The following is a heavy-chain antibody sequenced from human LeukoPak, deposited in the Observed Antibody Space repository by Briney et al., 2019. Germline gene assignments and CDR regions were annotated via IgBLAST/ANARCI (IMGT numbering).Heavy chain of an antibody. CDR2: ISAYNGNT. CDR3: ASAPYCGGDCSPFDY. J-gene: IGHJ4*02. V-gene: IGHV1-18*01. CDR1: GYTFTSLG. D-gene: IGHD2-21*01. Sequence: ASVKVPCKASGYTFTSLGIRWVRQAPGQGLGGMGWISAYNGNTTYAQKLQGRVTMTTDTSTSTAYMELRSLRSDDTAVYYCASAPYCGGDCSPFDYWGQGTLVTVSS.